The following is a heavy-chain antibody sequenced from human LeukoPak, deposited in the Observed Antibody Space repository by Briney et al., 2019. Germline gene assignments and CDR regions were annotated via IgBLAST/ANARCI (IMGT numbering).Heavy chain of an antibody. CDR3: GGSAAHYYYMDV. V-gene: IGHV3-23*01. CDR2: ISGSGGST. Sequence: ETLSLTCTVSGGSISTYYWSWVRQAPGKGLEWVSAISGSGGSTYYADSVKGRFTISRDNSKNTLYLQMNSLRAEDTAVYYCGGSAAHYYYMDVWGKGTTVTVSS. J-gene: IGHJ6*03. D-gene: IGHD2-2*01. CDR1: GGSISTYY.